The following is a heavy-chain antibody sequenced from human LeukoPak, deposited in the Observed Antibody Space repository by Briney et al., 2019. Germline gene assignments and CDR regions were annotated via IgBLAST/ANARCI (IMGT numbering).Heavy chain of an antibody. CDR3: ARANQQLGAFDI. CDR1: GGSFSGYH. J-gene: IGHJ3*02. V-gene: IGHV4-34*01. Sequence: SETLSLTCAVYGGSFSGYHWSWIRQPPGKGLEWIGEINHSGSTNYNPSLKSRVTISVDTSKNQFSLKLSSVTAADTAVYYCARANQQLGAFDIWGQGTMVTVSS. CDR2: INHSGST. D-gene: IGHD6-13*01.